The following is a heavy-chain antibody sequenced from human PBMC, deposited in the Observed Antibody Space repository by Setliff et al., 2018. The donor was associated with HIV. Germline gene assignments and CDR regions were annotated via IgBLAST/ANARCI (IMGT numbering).Heavy chain of an antibody. CDR3: ARDPDYGGNDF. V-gene: IGHV4-4*07. CDR1: GGSISSSY. D-gene: IGHD4-17*01. J-gene: IGHJ4*02. Sequence: SETLSLTCPVSGGSISSSYWSLIRQPAGKGLEWIGSIHSSGSTNFNPSLKSRVTMSVDTSKNQFSLRLSSVTAADTAVYYCARDPDYGGNDFWGQGTLVTVSS. CDR2: IHSSGST.